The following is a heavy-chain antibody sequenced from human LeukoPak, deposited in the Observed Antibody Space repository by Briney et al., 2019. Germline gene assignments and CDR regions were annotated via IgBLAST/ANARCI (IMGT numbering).Heavy chain of an antibody. CDR3: AKDIRGDGMDV. CDR2: ISWNSGSI. V-gene: IGHV3-9*01. Sequence: GRSLRLSCAASGFTFDDYAMHWVRQAPGKGLEWVSGISWNSGSIGYADSVKGRFTISRDNAKNSPYLQMNSLRAEDTALYYCAKDIRGDGMDVWGQGTTVTVSS. J-gene: IGHJ6*02. CDR1: GFTFDDYA. D-gene: IGHD3-16*01.